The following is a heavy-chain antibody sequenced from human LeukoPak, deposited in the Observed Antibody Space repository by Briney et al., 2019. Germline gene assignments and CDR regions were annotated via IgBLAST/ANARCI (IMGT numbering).Heavy chain of an antibody. CDR3: ARVGYYDSSGYRGYYYYYYMDV. Sequence: SQTLSLTCTVAGGSISSGSYYWSWIRQPAGKGLEWIGRIYTSGSTNYNPSLKSRVTISVDTSKNQFSLKLSSVTAADTAVYYCARVGYYDSSGYRGYYYYYYMDVWGKGTTVTVSS. D-gene: IGHD3-22*01. V-gene: IGHV4-61*02. J-gene: IGHJ6*03. CDR1: GGSISSGSYY. CDR2: IYTSGST.